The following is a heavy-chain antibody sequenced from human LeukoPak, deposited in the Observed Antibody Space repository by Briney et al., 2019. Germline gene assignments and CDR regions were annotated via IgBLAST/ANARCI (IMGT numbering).Heavy chain of an antibody. D-gene: IGHD6-19*01. V-gene: IGHV4-61*08. J-gene: IGHJ4*02. Sequence: SSQTLSLTCTVSGGSISSGGYYWSWIRQPPGKGLEWIGYISYSGSTNHNPSLKSRVTISVDTSKNQFSLKLSSVTAADTAVYYCAGHTTSGWYQVVYWGQGTLVTVSS. CDR2: ISYSGST. CDR1: GGSISSGGYY. CDR3: AGHTTSGWYQVVY.